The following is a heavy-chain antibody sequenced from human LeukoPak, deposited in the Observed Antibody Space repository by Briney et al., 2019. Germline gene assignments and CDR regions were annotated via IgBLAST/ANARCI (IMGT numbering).Heavy chain of an antibody. CDR2: IHSDGSST. V-gene: IGHV3-74*01. Sequence: GESLRLSCETSGFTFNNYWMHWVRQAPGKGLVWVSRIHSDGSSTSYADSVKGRFTISRDNAKNTLYLQMNSLRAEDTAVYYCARGVVYSSGWYSFDYWGQGTLVTVSS. J-gene: IGHJ4*02. CDR1: GFTFNNYW. D-gene: IGHD6-19*01. CDR3: ARGVVYSSGWYSFDY.